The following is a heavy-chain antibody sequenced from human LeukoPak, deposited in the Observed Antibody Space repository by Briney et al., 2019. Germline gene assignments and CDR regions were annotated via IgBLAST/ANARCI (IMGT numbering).Heavy chain of an antibody. V-gene: IGHV3-23*01. CDR2: ISGSGGST. CDR1: GFTFSSYA. J-gene: IGHJ4*02. D-gene: IGHD3-10*01. CDR3: AKDWLGSGSYEPSYYFDY. Sequence: GGSLRLSCAASGFTFSSYAMSWVRQAPGKGLEWVSAISGSGGSTYYADSVKGRFTISRDNSKNTLHLQMNSLRAEDTAVYYCAKDWLGSGSYEPSYYFDYWGQGTLVTVSS.